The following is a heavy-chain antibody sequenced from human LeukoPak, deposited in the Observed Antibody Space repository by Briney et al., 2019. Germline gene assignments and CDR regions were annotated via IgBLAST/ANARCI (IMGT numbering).Heavy chain of an antibody. J-gene: IGHJ6*02. CDR3: AREVVVAREYGMDV. D-gene: IGHD2-15*01. CDR2: IYHSGST. CDR1: GGSFSGYY. Sequence: SETLSLTCAVYGGSFSGYYWSWIRQPPGKGLEWIGEIYHSGSTNYNPSLKSRVTISVDTSKDQFSLKLSSVTAADTAVYYCAREVVVAREYGMDVWGQGTTVTVSS. V-gene: IGHV4-34*01.